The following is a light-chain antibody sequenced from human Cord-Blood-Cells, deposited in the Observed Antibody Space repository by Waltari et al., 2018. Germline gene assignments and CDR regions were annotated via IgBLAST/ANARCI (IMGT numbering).Light chain of an antibody. CDR2: DAS. V-gene: IGKV1-13*02. CDR1: HCISSA. Sequence: AIQLSQSPSSLPASVGNRVTITCRASHCISSALAWYQQKPGKAPKLLIYDASSLESGVPSRFSGSGSGTDFTLTISSLQPEDFATYYCQQFNSYPLTFGGGTKVEIK. CDR3: QQFNSYPLT. J-gene: IGKJ4*01.